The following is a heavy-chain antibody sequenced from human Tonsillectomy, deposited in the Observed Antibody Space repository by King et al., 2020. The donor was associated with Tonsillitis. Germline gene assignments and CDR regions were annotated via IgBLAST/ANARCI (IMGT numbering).Heavy chain of an antibody. Sequence: QLQESGPGLVKPSETLSLTCTVSGGSISPYYWTWIRQPPGEGLEWIAYLYHSGSPNSNPSLKSRGTISLDKAKNPLSLRLSSVTAADTAVYYCARATTSYDGSTGYPLIDYWGRGTLVTVSS. D-gene: IGHD3-22*01. CDR3: ARATTSYDGSTGYPLIDY. CDR1: GGSISPYY. V-gene: IGHV4-59*01. J-gene: IGHJ4*02. CDR2: LYHSGSP.